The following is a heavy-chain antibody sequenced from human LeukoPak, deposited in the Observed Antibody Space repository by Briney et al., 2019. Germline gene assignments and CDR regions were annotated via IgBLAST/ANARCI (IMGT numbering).Heavy chain of an antibody. J-gene: IGHJ6*03. CDR3: ARGRRGYSSFYYYYMDV. D-gene: IGHD6-13*01. Sequence: SETLSLTCAVYGGSFSGYYWGWIRQPPGKGLEWIGEINHSGSTNYNPSLKSRVTISVDTSKNQFSLKLSSVTAADTAVYYCARGRRGYSSFYYYYMDVWGKGTTVTVSS. CDR2: INHSGST. V-gene: IGHV4-34*01. CDR1: GGSFSGYY.